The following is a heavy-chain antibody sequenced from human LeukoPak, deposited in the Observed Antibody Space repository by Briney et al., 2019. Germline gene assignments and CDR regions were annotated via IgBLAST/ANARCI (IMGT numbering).Heavy chain of an antibody. J-gene: IGHJ4*02. CDR3: ARDKYSGSDSPFDH. Sequence: GGSLRLSCAASGFTFSSYEMNWVRQAPGKGLEWLSYISSSGSTIYYADSVKGRFTISRDNSKNTLYLQMGSLSAEDMAVYYCARDKYSGSDSPFDHWGQGTLVTVSS. D-gene: IGHD5-12*01. CDR1: GFTFSSYE. V-gene: IGHV3-48*03. CDR2: ISSSGSTI.